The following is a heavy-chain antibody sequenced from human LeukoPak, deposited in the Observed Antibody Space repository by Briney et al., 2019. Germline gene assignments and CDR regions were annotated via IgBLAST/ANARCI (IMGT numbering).Heavy chain of an antibody. CDR3: ARDQRNDFWSGYYPYYYYYYMDV. V-gene: IGHV3-7*01. CDR1: GFTFSSYW. J-gene: IGHJ6*03. D-gene: IGHD3-3*01. CDR2: IKQDGSEK. Sequence: GGSLRLSCAAPGFTFSSYWMSWVRQAPGKGLEWVANIKQDGSEKYYVDSVKGRFTISRDNAKNSLYLQMNSLRAEDTAVYYCARDQRNDFWSGYYPYYYYYYMDVWGKGTTVTVSS.